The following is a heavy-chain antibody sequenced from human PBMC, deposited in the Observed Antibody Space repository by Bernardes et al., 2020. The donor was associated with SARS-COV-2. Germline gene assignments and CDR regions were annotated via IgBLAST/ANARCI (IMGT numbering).Heavy chain of an antibody. V-gene: IGHV4-39*01. Sequence: SETLSLTCTVSGGSISSSSYYWGWLRQPPGKGLEWIGSIYYSGSTYYNPSLKSLVTISVDTSKNQFFLKLSSVTAADTAVYYCAVTSSASVLDYYYYGMDVWGQETAVTVSS. J-gene: IGHJ6*02. CDR3: AVTSSASVLDYYYYGMDV. CDR2: IYYSGST. CDR1: GGSISSSSYY. D-gene: IGHD6-6*01.